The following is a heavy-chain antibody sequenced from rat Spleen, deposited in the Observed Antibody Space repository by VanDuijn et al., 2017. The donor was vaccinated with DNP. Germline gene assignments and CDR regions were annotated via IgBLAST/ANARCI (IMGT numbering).Heavy chain of an antibody. CDR3: ASRPPPTRGPFDY. CDR1: GFTFSDYN. J-gene: IGHJ2*01. Sequence: EVQLVESGGGLIQPGRSLKLSCAASGFTFSDYNMTWVRQAPKKGLEWVATIIYDGSSTYYRDSVKGRFTISRDNAKSTLYLQMDSLRSEDTATYYCASRPPPTRGPFDYWGQGVTVTVSS. V-gene: IGHV5S10*01. D-gene: IGHD1-4*01. CDR2: IIYDGSST.